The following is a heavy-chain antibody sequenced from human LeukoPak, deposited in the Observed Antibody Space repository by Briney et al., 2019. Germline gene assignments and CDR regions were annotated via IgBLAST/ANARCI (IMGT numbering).Heavy chain of an antibody. CDR2: LKSDGSST. CDR3: ARTTMETQYFDR. Sequence: PGGSLRLACAASGFKLSFYDMDWVRQGPGKGLVWVSRLKSDGSSTKYADSVQGRFTISRDDAKNTLYLQMTSVRVEDAAVYYCARTTMETQYFDRWGQGTLVTVSS. D-gene: IGHD1-1*01. J-gene: IGHJ4*02. CDR1: GFKLSFYD. V-gene: IGHV3-74*03.